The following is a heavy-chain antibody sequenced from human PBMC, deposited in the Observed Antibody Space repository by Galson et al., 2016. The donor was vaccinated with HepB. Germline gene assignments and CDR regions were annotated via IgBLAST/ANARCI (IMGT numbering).Heavy chain of an antibody. D-gene: IGHD2-21*02. CDR1: GGFFNSFV. CDR2: IIPIFGTA. V-gene: IGHV1-69*13. Sequence: SVKVSCKASGGFFNSFVITWVRQAPGQGLEWMGVIIPIFGTANYAPKFQGRVTITADESTSTAYMERSSLRSEDTAVYYCARRRVTMCNDYAMDGWGQRTTVTVSS. J-gene: IGHJ6*02. CDR3: ARRRVTMCNDYAMDG.